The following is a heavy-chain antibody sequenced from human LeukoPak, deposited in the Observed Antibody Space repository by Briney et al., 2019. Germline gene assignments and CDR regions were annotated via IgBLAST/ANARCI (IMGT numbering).Heavy chain of an antibody. CDR1: GGTFSSYA. V-gene: IGHV1-69*05. D-gene: IGHD5-24*01. CDR3: ARDHVEMATIPTFDI. Sequence: SVKVSCQASGGTFSSYAISWVRQAPGQGLEWMGGIILIYGTANYAQKFQGRVTITTDESTSTAYMELSSLRSEDTAVYYCARDHVEMATIPTFDIWGQGTMVTVSS. J-gene: IGHJ3*02. CDR2: IILIYGTA.